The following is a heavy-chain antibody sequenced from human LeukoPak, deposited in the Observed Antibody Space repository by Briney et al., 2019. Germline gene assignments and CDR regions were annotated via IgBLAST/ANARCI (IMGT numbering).Heavy chain of an antibody. CDR1: GGSISSGTYY. J-gene: IGHJ4*02. CDR2: IYYSGST. Sequence: PSQTLSLTCTVSGGSISSGTYYWNWIRQPPGKGLEWIGYIYYSGSTNYNPSLKSRVTISVDTSKNQFSLKLSSVTAADTAVYYCATLDGFGEFHPFDYWGQGALVTVSS. V-gene: IGHV4-61*01. CDR3: ATLDGFGEFHPFDY. D-gene: IGHD3-10*01.